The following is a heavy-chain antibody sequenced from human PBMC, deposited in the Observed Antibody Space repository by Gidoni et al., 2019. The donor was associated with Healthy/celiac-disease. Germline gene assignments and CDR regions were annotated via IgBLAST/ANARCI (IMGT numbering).Heavy chain of an antibody. CDR3: AKQGGGSHLTYCDY. V-gene: IGHV3-23*04. D-gene: IGHD2-15*01. J-gene: IGHJ4*01. CDR2: ISSSGGTT. CDR1: GFTFSSYA. Sequence: EVQLVESGGGLVQPGGSLRLYCAASGFTFSSYAMSCVRQAPGKGLEWVSTISSSGGTTHYADSVKGRFTISRDNSKNTLYLQMNSLRVEDTGVYYCAKQGGGSHLTYCDYWGHGTLVTVSS.